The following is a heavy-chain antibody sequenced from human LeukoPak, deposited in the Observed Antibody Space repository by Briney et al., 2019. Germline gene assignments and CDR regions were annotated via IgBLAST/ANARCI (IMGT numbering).Heavy chain of an antibody. D-gene: IGHD2-8*01. CDR3: AKMVYAPSGIDY. V-gene: IGHV3-33*05. CDR2: ISYDGSNK. CDR1: GFTFSSYG. Sequence: GGSLRLSCAASGFTFSSYGMHWVRQAPGKGLEWVAVISYDGSNKYYADSVKGRFTISRDNSKNTLYLQMNSLRAEDTAVYYCAKMVYAPSGIDYWGQGTLVTVSS. J-gene: IGHJ4*02.